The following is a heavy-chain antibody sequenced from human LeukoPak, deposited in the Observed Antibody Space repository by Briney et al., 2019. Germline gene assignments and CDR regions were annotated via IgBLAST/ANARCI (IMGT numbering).Heavy chain of an antibody. Sequence: PGGSLRLSCAASGFTVSSNYMSWVHQAPGKGLEWVSVIYIGGSTYYADSVKGRFTISRDNSKNTLYLQMNSLRAEDTAVYYCARVKKQQYYANGDNWFDPWGQGTLVTVSS. V-gene: IGHV3-66*02. J-gene: IGHJ5*02. D-gene: IGHD3-10*01. CDR3: ARVKKQQYYANGDNWFDP. CDR2: IYIGGST. CDR1: GFTVSSNY.